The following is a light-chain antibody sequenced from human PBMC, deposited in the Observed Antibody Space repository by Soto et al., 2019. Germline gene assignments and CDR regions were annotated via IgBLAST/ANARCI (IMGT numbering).Light chain of an antibody. Sequence: QSALTQPPSASGSPGQSVTVSCTGTSSDVGTYNYVSWYQQHPGKPPKLMIYEVNQRPSGVPDRFSGSKSGNTAFLTVSGLQAEDEAEYYCSSAVSNRLRVFGTGTKLTVL. CDR1: SSDVGTYNY. CDR3: SSAVSNRLRV. CDR2: EVN. V-gene: IGLV2-8*01. J-gene: IGLJ1*01.